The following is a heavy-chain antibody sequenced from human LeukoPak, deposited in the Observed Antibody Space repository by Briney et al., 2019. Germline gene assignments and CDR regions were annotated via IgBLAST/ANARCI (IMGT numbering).Heavy chain of an antibody. D-gene: IGHD1-26*01. CDR3: ARDTMGATDY. Sequence: GGSLRLSCAASGFTFSNFWMGWVRQAPGKGLEWVANIKQDGSEKRYVDPVKGRFTISRDNAKNSLYLQMNSLRAEDTGVYFCARDTMGATDYWGQGTLVTVSS. J-gene: IGHJ4*02. CDR1: GFTFSNFW. CDR2: IKQDGSEK. V-gene: IGHV3-7*01.